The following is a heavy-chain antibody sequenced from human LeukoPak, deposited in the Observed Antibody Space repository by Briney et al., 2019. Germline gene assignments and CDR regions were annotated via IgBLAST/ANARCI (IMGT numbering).Heavy chain of an antibody. CDR1: GFTFSSYA. J-gene: IGHJ4*02. V-gene: IGHV3-30*15. D-gene: IGHD3-10*01. CDR2: ISKDGFNQ. CDR3: AREAYYESGRSRQPSPV. Sequence: GGSLRLSCAASGFTFSSYAMYWVRQAPGKGLEWVSLISKDGFNQDHADSVKGRFTISRDNSRDTLYLQMSSLRPEDTAVYYCAREAYYESGRSRQPSPVWGQGTLVIVSS.